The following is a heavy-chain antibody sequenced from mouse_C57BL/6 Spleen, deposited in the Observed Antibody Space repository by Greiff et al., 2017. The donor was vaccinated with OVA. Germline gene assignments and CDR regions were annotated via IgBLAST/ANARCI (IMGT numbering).Heavy chain of an antibody. CDR2: IDPENGDT. D-gene: IGHD2-2*01. CDR3: TFGYDGAMDY. Sequence: VQLQQSGAELVRPGASVKLSCTASGFNIKDDYMHWVKQRPEQGLEWIGWIDPENGDTEYASKFQGKATITADTSSNTAYLQLSSLTSEDTAVYYCTFGYDGAMDYWGQGTSVTVSS. CDR1: GFNIKDDY. V-gene: IGHV14-4*01. J-gene: IGHJ4*01.